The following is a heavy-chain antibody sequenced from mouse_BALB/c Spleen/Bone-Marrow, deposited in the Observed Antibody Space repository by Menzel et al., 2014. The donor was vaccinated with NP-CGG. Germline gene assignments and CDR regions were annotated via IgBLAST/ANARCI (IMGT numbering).Heavy chain of an antibody. J-gene: IGHJ2*01. CDR1: GYTFTGYW. CDR3: VRKYGKGGDY. CDR2: IDPSDSEI. V-gene: IGHV1-61*01. Sequence: QVQLKESGAEVVRPGASVKLSCKASGYTFTGYWMNWVKQRPGQGLEWIGMIDPSDSEIHYNQMFKDKATLSVDKSSSTAYMQLSSLTSDDSAVYYCVRKYGKGGDYWGQGTTLTVSS. D-gene: IGHD2-10*02.